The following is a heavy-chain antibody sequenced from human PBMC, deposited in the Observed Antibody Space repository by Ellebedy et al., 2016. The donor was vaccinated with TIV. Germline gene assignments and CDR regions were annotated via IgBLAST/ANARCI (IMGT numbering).Heavy chain of an antibody. CDR2: ISSSSSYK. CDR1: GFAFSDYY. CDR3: ATLGLVGALGDWFDP. D-gene: IGHD1-26*01. Sequence: GESLKISCAASGFAFSDYYMNWVRQAPGKGLEWVSAISSSSSYKYYANSVKGRFTISRDNAENSLYLQMNSLRTEDTAIYYCATLGLVGALGDWFDPWGQGTLVTVSS. V-gene: IGHV3-21*04. J-gene: IGHJ5*02.